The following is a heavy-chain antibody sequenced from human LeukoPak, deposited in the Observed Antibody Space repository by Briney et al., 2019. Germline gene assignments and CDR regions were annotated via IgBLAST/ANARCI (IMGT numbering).Heavy chain of an antibody. CDR3: ARDIVATMPDY. CDR1: GFTFSSYW. Sequence: PGGSLRLSCAASGFTFSSYWMHWVRRAPGKGLVWVSRINSDGSSTSYADSVKGRFTISRDNAKNTLYLQMNSLRAEDTAVYYCARDIVATMPDYWDQGTLVTVSS. D-gene: IGHD5-12*01. J-gene: IGHJ4*02. V-gene: IGHV3-74*01. CDR2: INSDGSST.